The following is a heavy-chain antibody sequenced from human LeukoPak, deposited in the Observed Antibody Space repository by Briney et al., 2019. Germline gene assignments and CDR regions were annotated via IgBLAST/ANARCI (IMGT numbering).Heavy chain of an antibody. Sequence: SETLSLTCAVYCGSFSGYYWSWIRQPPGKGLEWMGEIIHSGSSNFNPSLKSRVPLSVDTSKNQFSLKLSSVTAADTAVYYCARSGYSYGYRGHFDYWGQGTLVTVSS. V-gene: IGHV4-34*12. D-gene: IGHD5-18*01. CDR3: ARSGYSYGYRGHFDY. CDR2: IIHSGSS. CDR1: CGSFSGYY. J-gene: IGHJ4*02.